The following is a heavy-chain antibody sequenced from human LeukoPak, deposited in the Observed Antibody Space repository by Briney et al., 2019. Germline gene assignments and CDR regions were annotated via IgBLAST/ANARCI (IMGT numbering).Heavy chain of an antibody. V-gene: IGHV4-39*07. CDR1: GGSISSSNYY. D-gene: IGHD3-22*01. CDR3: AREEDRSGD. J-gene: IGHJ4*02. Sequence: KPSETLSLTCTVSGGSISSSNYYWAWIRQPPGQGLEWIRSIYYRGNAYYNPSLKSRVTISVDTSKNQFSLSLSSVTAADTAVYYCAREEDRSGDWGQGTLVTVTS. CDR2: IYYRGNA.